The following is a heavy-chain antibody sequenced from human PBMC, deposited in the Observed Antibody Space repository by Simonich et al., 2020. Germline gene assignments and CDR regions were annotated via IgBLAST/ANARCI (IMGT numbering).Heavy chain of an antibody. Sequence: QVQLVQSGAEVKKPGASVKVSCKASGYTFTGYYMHWVRQAPGQGLEWRGWNNPNRGGTNYAQKCQGRVTMTRDTSISTAYMELSRLRSDDTAVYYCARDPVVPAAIRNAFDIWGQGTMVTVSS. CDR2: NNPNRGGT. J-gene: IGHJ3*02. CDR3: ARDPVVPAAIRNAFDI. D-gene: IGHD2-2*01. CDR1: GYTFTGYY. V-gene: IGHV1-2*02.